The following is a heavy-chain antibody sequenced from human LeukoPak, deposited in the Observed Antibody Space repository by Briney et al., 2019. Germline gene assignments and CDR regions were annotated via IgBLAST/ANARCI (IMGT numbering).Heavy chain of an antibody. J-gene: IGHJ5*02. CDR2: ISAYNGNT. CDR3: AREDYGDGTP. V-gene: IGHV1-18*01. CDR1: GYTFTSYG. Sequence: ASVKVSCKASGYTFTSYGISWVRQAPGQGLEWMGWISAYNGNTNYAQKFQGRVTMTRDTSISTAYMELSRLRSDDTAVYYCAREDYGDGTPWGQGTLVTVSS. D-gene: IGHD4-17*01.